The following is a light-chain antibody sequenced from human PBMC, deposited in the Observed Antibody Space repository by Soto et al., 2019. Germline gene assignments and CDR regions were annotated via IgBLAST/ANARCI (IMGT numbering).Light chain of an antibody. CDR1: SSNIGNNY. Sequence: QAVLTQPPSVSAAPGQKVTISCSGSSSNIGNNYVSWYQQLPGTAPKLLIYENTQRPSGIPDRFSASKFGTSATLGITGLQTGDEADYYCASWDYSLSAVIFGGGTKLTVL. J-gene: IGLJ2*01. CDR2: ENT. CDR3: ASWDYSLSAVI. V-gene: IGLV1-51*02.